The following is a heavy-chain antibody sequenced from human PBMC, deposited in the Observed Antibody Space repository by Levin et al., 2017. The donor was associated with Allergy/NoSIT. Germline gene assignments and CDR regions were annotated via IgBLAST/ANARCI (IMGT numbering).Heavy chain of an antibody. CDR3: ATDLYTRGIAVAGIGY. V-gene: IGHV1-24*01. Sequence: ASVKVSCKVSGYTLTELSMHWVRQAPGKGLEWMGGFDPEDGETFYAQKFQGRVTMTEDTSTDTAYMELSSLRSEDTAVYYCATDLYTRGIAVAGIGYWGQGTLVTVSS. CDR1: GYTLTELS. D-gene: IGHD6-19*01. CDR2: FDPEDGET. J-gene: IGHJ4*02.